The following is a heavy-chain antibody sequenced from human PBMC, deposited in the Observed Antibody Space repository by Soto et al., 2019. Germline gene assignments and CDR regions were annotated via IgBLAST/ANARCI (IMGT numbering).Heavy chain of an antibody. CDR1: GFTFSSYS. Sequence: EVQLVESGGGLVKPGGSLRLSCAASGFTFSSYSMNWVRQAPGKGLEWVSSISSSSSYIYYADSVKGRFTISRDNAKNSLYLQMNSLRAEDTAVYYCARGAKGTNNNRYLTPGAFDIWGQGTMVTVSS. D-gene: IGHD2-2*01. V-gene: IGHV3-21*01. J-gene: IGHJ3*02. CDR3: ARGAKGTNNNRYLTPGAFDI. CDR2: ISSSSSYI.